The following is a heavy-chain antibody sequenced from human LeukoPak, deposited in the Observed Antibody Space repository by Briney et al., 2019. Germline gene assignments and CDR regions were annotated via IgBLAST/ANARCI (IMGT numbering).Heavy chain of an antibody. V-gene: IGHV3-21*01. CDR3: ASDGIQWWLGAGIFDY. CDR1: GFTFSSYS. D-gene: IGHD2-15*01. CDR2: ISSSSSYI. Sequence: PGGPLRLSCAASGFTFSSYSMNWVRQAPGKGLEWVSSISSSSSYIHYADSVKGRFTISRDNAKNSLYLQMNSLRAEDTAVYYCASDGIQWWLGAGIFDYWGQGTLVTVSS. J-gene: IGHJ4*02.